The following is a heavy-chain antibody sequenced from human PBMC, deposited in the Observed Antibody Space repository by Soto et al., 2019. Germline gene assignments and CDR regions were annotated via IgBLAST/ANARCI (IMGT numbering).Heavy chain of an antibody. D-gene: IGHD5-12*01. Sequence: GGSLRLSCAASGFTFSSYAMHWVRQAPGKGLEWVAVISYDGSNKYYADSVKGRFTISRDNSKNTLYLQMNSLSAEDTAVDYWASQWRGYSGYDGYWGQGTLVTVSS. CDR2: ISYDGSNK. CDR3: ASQWRGYSGYDGY. V-gene: IGHV3-30-3*01. J-gene: IGHJ4*02. CDR1: GFTFSSYA.